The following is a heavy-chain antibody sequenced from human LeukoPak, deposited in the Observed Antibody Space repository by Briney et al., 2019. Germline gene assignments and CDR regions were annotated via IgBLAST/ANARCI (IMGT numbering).Heavy chain of an antibody. Sequence: PGRSLRLSCAASGFTFSSYGMHWVRQAPGKGLEWVAVIWYDGSNKYYADSVEGRFTISRDNSKNTLYLQMNSLRAEDTAVYYCAKEAGYCSGGSCPYYFDYWGQGTLVTVSS. J-gene: IGHJ4*02. CDR2: IWYDGSNK. D-gene: IGHD2-15*01. CDR1: GFTFSSYG. CDR3: AKEAGYCSGGSCPYYFDY. V-gene: IGHV3-33*06.